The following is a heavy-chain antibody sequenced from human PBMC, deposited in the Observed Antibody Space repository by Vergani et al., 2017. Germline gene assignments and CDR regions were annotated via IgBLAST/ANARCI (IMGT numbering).Heavy chain of an antibody. CDR3: ARAGGEVGASDVENWFDP. D-gene: IGHD1-26*01. CDR1: GYTFTGYY. J-gene: IGHJ5*02. CDR2: INPNSGGT. Sequence: QVQLVQSGAEVKKPGASVKVSCKASGYTFTGYYMHWVRQAPGQGLEWMGWINPNSGGTNSAQKFQGRVTMTRDTSKNQFSLKLSSVTAADTAVYYCARAGGEVGASDVENWFDPWGQGTLVTVSS. V-gene: IGHV1-2*02.